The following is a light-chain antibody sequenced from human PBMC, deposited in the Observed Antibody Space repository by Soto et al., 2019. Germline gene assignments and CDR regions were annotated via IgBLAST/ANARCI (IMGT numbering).Light chain of an antibody. Sequence: DIQMTQSPSTLSASVGDRVTITCRASQSISTWLAWYQQKPGKAPKLLIYKASNLEGGVPSRFSGSGSGTEFTITSNCLQPYDFATYYCQQYNAYPLTFGGGTRVEIK. CDR3: QQYNAYPLT. V-gene: IGKV1-5*03. J-gene: IGKJ4*01. CDR1: QSISTW. CDR2: KAS.